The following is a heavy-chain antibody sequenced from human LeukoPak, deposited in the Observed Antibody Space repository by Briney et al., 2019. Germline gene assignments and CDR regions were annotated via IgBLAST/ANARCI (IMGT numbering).Heavy chain of an antibody. CDR2: INAGNGNT. J-gene: IGHJ4*02. D-gene: IGHD2-8*01. CDR3: ARDLGAMVYAIPFDY. V-gene: IGHV1-3*01. CDR1: GYTFTSYG. Sequence: ASVTVSCTASGYTFTSYGISWVRQAPGQRLEWMGWINAGNGNTKYSQKLQGRVTITRDTSASTAYMELSSLRSEDTAVYYCARDLGAMVYAIPFDYWGQGTLVTVSS.